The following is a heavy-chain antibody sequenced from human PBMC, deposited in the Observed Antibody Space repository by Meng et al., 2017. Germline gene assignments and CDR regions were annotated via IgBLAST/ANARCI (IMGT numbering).Heavy chain of an antibody. CDR3: ARDCSGGSCYSIGV. CDR1: CGSVSSGSYF. Sequence: LDESSHGAGRLWDTLSLTCIVSCGSVSSGSYFWSWIRQPPGKGLEWIGYIYYSGSTNYNPSLKSRVTISVDTSKNQFSLKLSSVTAADTAVYYCARDCSGGSCYSIGVWGQGTLVTVSS. J-gene: IGHJ4*02. CDR2: IYYSGST. D-gene: IGHD2-15*01. V-gene: IGHV4-61*01.